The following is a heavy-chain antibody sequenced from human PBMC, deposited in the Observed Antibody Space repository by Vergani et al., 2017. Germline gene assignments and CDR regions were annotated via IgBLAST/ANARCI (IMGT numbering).Heavy chain of an antibody. V-gene: IGHV3-11*01. J-gene: IGHJ4*02. D-gene: IGHD5-24*01. CDR3: AGRRWLQCFEDNYFDY. CDR1: GFTFSDYY. Sequence: QVQLVESGGGLVKPGGSLRLSCAASGFTFSDYYMSWIRQAPGKGLEWVSYISSSGSTIYYADSVKGRFTISRDKAKNSLYLQMNSLRAEDTAVYYCAGRRWLQCFEDNYFDYWGQGTLVTVSS. CDR2: ISSSGSTI.